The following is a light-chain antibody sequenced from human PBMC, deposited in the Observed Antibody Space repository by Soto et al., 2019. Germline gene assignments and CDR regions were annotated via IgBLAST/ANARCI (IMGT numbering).Light chain of an antibody. V-gene: IGKV3-20*01. CDR2: GAS. J-gene: IGKJ2*01. CDR1: QSVTNNF. CDR3: QQYGRSPLLYT. Sequence: EMVLTQSPGTLSLSPGERATLSCRASQSVTNNFLAWYQQKPGQAPRLLIYGASTRAAGVPDRFSGSGSGTDFTLTITRLEPEDFAVYYCQQYGRSPLLYTFGQGTKLGVK.